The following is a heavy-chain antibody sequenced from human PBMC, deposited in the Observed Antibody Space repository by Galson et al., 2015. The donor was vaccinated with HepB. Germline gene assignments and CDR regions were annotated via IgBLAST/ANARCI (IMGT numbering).Heavy chain of an antibody. D-gene: IGHD3-3*01. CDR1: GFRFDAYA. Sequence: SLRLSCAASGFRFDAYAMHWVRQAPGNGLEWLSLISYGGGNIHYADSVRGRFTISRDNSKNMVYLQMNSLRPDDTAVYYCARVVVLSGTHLGEEDLDAWGQGVLVTVSS. CDR3: ARVVVLSGTHLGEEDLDA. CDR2: ISYGGGNI. J-gene: IGHJ5*02. V-gene: IGHV3-30*04.